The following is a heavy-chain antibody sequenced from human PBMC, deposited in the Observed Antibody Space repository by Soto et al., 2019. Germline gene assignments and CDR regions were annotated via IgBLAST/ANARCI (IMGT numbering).Heavy chain of an antibody. CDR2: LSGSGGNT. CDR3: AKDQEVVSAVSHLDH. J-gene: IGHJ4*02. D-gene: IGHD2-15*01. Sequence: PGGSLRLSCAASGFTFSTYAMSWVRQAPGKGLEWVSSLSGSGGNTYYADSVKGRFTISRDNSKTTLYLQMNSLRAEDTAVYYCAKDQEVVSAVSHLDHWGQGT. V-gene: IGHV3-23*01. CDR1: GFTFSTYA.